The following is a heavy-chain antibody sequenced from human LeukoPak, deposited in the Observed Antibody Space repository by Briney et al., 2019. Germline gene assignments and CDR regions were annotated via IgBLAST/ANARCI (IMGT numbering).Heavy chain of an antibody. Sequence: SVKVSCKASGGTFSSYAISWVRPAPGQGLEWMGGIIPIFGTANYAQKFQSRVTITADESTSTAYMELSSLRSEDTAVYYCAMHPGYSYGTLDYWGQGTLVTVSS. CDR1: GGTFSSYA. J-gene: IGHJ4*02. CDR2: IIPIFGTA. V-gene: IGHV1-69*13. D-gene: IGHD5-18*01. CDR3: AMHPGYSYGTLDY.